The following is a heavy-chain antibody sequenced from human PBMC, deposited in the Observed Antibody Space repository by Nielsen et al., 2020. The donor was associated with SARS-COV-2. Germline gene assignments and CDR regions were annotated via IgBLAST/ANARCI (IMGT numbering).Heavy chain of an antibody. CDR2: VYYSGST. Sequence: SETLSLTCTVSGGSVRTHGYYWGWIRQSPGKGLEWIGTVYYSGSTYYSPSFRGRVTISLDQSENQFSLHLTSVTASDTAVYFCATPAGEAYGDNSEHFEHWGQGTQVTVSS. CDR1: GGSVRTHGYY. CDR3: ATPAGEAYGDNSEHFEH. V-gene: IGHV4-39*01. D-gene: IGHD4-23*01. J-gene: IGHJ1*01.